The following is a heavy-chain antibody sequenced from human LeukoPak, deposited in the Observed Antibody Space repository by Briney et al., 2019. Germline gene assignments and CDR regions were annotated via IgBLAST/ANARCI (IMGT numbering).Heavy chain of an antibody. D-gene: IGHD6-19*01. CDR3: ARRVVVAGTNWFDP. V-gene: IGHV5-51*01. CDR2: IYPGDSDT. Sequence: GESLKISCKGSGYSFTSYWIGWVRQMPGRGLEWMGIIYPGDSDTRYSPSFQGQVTISADKSISTAYEQWSSLKASDTAMYYCARRVVVAGTNWFDPWGQGTLVTVSS. CDR1: GYSFTSYW. J-gene: IGHJ5*02.